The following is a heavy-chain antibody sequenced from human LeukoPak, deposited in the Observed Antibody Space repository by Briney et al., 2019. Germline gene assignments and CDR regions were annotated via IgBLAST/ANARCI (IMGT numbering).Heavy chain of an antibody. J-gene: IGHJ4*02. V-gene: IGHV1-18*01. CDR2: ISAYNGNT. D-gene: IGHD1-26*01. Sequence: GASVKVSCKASGYTFTSYGISWVRQAPGQGLEWMGWISAYNGNTNYAQKLQGRVTMTTDTSTSTAYMELRSLRSDDTAVYYCVRTVGATPPLGFYYFDYWGQGTLVTVSS. CDR3: VRTVGATPPLGFYYFDY. CDR1: GYTFTSYG.